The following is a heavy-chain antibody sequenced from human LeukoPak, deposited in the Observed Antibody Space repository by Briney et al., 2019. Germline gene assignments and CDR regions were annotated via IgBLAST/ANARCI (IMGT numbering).Heavy chain of an antibody. J-gene: IGHJ4*02. V-gene: IGHV4-34*01. CDR2: INHSGST. CDR3: ARGHTYYYDSSGPDY. D-gene: IGHD3-22*01. Sequence: PSETLSLTCAVYGGSFSGYYWSWIRQPPGKGLEWIGEINHSGSTNCNPSLKSRVTISVDTSKNQFSLKLSSVTAADTAVYYCARGHTYYYDSSGPDYWGQGTLVTVSS. CDR1: GGSFSGYY.